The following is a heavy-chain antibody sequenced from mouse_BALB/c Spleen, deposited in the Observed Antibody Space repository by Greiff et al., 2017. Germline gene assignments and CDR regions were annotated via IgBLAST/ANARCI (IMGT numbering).Heavy chain of an antibody. J-gene: IGHJ3*01. Sequence: EVHLVESGGGLVQPGGSLKLSCAASGFTFSSYGMSWVRQTPDKRLELVATINSNGGSTYYPDSVKGRFTISRDNAKNTLYLQMSSLKSEDTAMYYCARVLLTSPSWFAYWGQGTLVTVSA. D-gene: IGHD4-1*01. V-gene: IGHV5-6-3*01. CDR3: ARVLLTSPSWFAY. CDR2: INSNGGST. CDR1: GFTFSSYG.